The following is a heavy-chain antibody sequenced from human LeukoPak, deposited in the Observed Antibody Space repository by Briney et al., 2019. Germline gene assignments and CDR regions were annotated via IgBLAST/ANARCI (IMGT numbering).Heavy chain of an antibody. J-gene: IGHJ4*02. CDR2: IRYDGSNT. D-gene: IGHD2-2*01. V-gene: IGHV3-30*02. Sequence: GGSLRLSCAASGFTFSSYGMPWVRQAPGKGLEWVAFIRYDGSNTYYADSVKGRFTISRDNSKNTLYLQMNSLRAEDTAVYYCAKLYCSSTSCYSNSFDYWGQGTLVTVSS. CDR1: GFTFSSYG. CDR3: AKLYCSSTSCYSNSFDY.